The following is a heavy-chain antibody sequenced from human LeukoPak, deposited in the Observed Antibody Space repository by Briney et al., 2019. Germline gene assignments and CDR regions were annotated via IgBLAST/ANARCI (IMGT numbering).Heavy chain of an antibody. CDR1: GGSISSGGYS. CDR2: IYYSDT. CDR3: ARDGGIVVVPAATAGAFDI. Sequence: SETLSLTCAVSGGSISSGGYSWSWIRQPPGKGLEWIGYIYYSDTYYNPSLKSRVTISADTSKNQFSLRLNSVTAADTAVYYCARDGGIVVVPAATAGAFDIWGQGTMVTVSS. D-gene: IGHD2-2*01. J-gene: IGHJ3*02. V-gene: IGHV4-30-4*07.